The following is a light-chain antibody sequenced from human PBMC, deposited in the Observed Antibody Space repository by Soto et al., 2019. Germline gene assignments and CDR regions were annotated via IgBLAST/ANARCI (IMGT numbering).Light chain of an antibody. CDR3: QHYNNWPPWT. CDR1: QSINSN. J-gene: IGKJ1*01. V-gene: IGKV3-15*01. CDR2: GAS. Sequence: IVMTQSPATLSVSPGERATLSCRASQSINSNLAWYQQQFAQAPRLLIYGASTRTTGVPTRFSGSWSGTDFTLTITSLQSEDFAVYYCQHYNNWPPWTFGQGTKVEI.